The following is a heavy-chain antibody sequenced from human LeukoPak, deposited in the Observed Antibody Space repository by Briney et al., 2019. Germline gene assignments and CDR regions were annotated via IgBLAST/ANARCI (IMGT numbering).Heavy chain of an antibody. Sequence: ASVKVSSKSSVYSFTGYYIHWVRQAPGQGLEWLGWINPNTGGTHYAQKFQGRVTMTRDTSISTTYMVLIRLRSDDTAIYYCARDIAATIDYWGQGTLVTVSS. J-gene: IGHJ4*02. D-gene: IGHD6-13*01. CDR1: VYSFTGYY. V-gene: IGHV1-2*02. CDR2: INPNTGGT. CDR3: ARDIAATIDY.